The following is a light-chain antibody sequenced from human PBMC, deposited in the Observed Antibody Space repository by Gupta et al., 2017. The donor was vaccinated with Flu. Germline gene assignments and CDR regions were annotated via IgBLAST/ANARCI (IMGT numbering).Light chain of an antibody. CDR3: SSYTSSSNLYV. CDR2: EVS. Sequence: QSALTPPASVSGSPGPSITISCTGTSSDVGGYNYVSWYQQHPGKAPKLMIYEVSKRPSGVSNRFSGSKSGNTASLTISGLQAEDEADYYCSSYTSSSNLYVFGTGTKVTVL. V-gene: IGLV2-14*01. CDR1: SSDVGGYNY. J-gene: IGLJ1*01.